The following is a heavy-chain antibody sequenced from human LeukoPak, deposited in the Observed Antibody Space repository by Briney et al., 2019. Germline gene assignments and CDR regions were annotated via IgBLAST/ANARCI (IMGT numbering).Heavy chain of an antibody. V-gene: IGHV3-23*01. Sequence: GGSLRLSCAASGFTFSSYAMSWVRQFPGKGLDWVSAISGSGGSTYYADSVKGRFTISRDNSKNTLYLQMNSLRVEDTAVYYCAGAYSSNWINWFDPWGQGTLVTVSS. D-gene: IGHD6-13*01. CDR2: ISGSGGST. CDR1: GFTFSSYA. CDR3: AGAYSSNWINWFDP. J-gene: IGHJ5*02.